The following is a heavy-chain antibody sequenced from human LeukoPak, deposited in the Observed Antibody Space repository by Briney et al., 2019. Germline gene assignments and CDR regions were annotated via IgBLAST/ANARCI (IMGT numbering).Heavy chain of an antibody. CDR3: ASHDFPFDY. D-gene: IGHD2-21*02. J-gene: IGHJ4*02. Sequence: SETLSLTCTVSGGSISSYYWSWIRQPPGKGLEWIGYIYYSGSTNYNPSLKSRVTISVDTSKNQFSLKLSSVTAADTAVYYCASHDFPFDYWGQGTLVTVSS. CDR1: GGSISSYY. V-gene: IGHV4-59*01. CDR2: IYYSGST.